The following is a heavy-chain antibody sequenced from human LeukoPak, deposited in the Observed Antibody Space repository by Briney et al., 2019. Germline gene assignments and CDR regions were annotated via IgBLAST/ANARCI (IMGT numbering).Heavy chain of an antibody. D-gene: IGHD6-13*01. Sequence: SETLSLTCTVSGGSISSYYWSWIRQPPGKGLERIGDIYYSGSTNYNPSLKSRVTISVDTSKNQFSLKLSSVTAADSAVYYCARGGSSWEKYNWFDPWGQGTLVTVSS. J-gene: IGHJ5*02. CDR3: ARGGSSWEKYNWFDP. V-gene: IGHV4-59*01. CDR2: IYYSGST. CDR1: GGSISSYY.